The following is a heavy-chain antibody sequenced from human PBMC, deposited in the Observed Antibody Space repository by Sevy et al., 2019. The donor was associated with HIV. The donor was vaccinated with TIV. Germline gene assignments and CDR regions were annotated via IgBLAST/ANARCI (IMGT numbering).Heavy chain of an antibody. CDR2: MSGRGDSR. CDR3: AKDVPDQSWYDDFWSGSPCFDY. Sequence: GGSLRLSCVGSGFRFGSQAMSWVRQAPGKGLEWVSAMSGRGDSRGYAHSVKGRFTISRDNSKNTVYLQMNSLTAEDTALYYCAKDVPDQSWYDDFWSGSPCFDYWGRGILVTVSS. CDR1: GFRFGSQA. V-gene: IGHV3-23*01. D-gene: IGHD3-3*01. J-gene: IGHJ4*01.